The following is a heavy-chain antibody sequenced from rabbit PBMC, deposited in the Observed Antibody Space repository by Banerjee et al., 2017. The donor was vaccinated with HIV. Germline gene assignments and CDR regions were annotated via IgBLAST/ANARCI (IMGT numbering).Heavy chain of an antibody. D-gene: IGHD4-2*01. V-gene: IGHV1S40*01. J-gene: IGHJ6*01. CDR1: GFTISSNAY. CDR2: IYTSSGST. CDR3: ARDDAGVVGYDWDL. Sequence: QSLEESGGDLVKPGASVTLTCTASGFTISSNAYMCWVRQAPGRGLEWIACIYTSSGSTVYATWAKGRFTISRTSSTTVALQMTSLTAADTATYFCARDDAGVVGYDWDLWGQGTLVTVS.